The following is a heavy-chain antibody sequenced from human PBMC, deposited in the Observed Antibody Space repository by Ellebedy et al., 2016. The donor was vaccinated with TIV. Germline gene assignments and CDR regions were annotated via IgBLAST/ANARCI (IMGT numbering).Heavy chain of an antibody. CDR2: INTNTGNP. CDR1: GYTFTSYA. V-gene: IGHV7-4-1*02. Sequence: ASVKVSCKASGYTFTSYAMNWVRQAPGQGLEWMGWINTNTGNPTYAQGFTGRFVFSLDTSVSTAYLQISSLKAEDTAVYYCSRVPPTYYYDSSGYRDSVWPIMDVWGKGTTVTVSS. J-gene: IGHJ6*03. CDR3: SRVPPTYYYDSSGYRDSVWPIMDV. D-gene: IGHD3-22*01.